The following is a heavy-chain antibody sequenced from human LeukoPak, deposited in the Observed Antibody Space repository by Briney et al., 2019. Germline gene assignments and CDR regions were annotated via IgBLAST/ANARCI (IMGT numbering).Heavy chain of an antibody. CDR1: GGTFSSYA. D-gene: IGHD4-17*01. J-gene: IGHJ6*03. CDR3: ARDSTTVTSLYYYYYMDV. CDR2: IIPIFGTA. Sequence: SVKVSCKASGGTFSSYAISWVRQAPGQGLEWMGGIIPIFGTANYAQKFQGRVTITADESTSTAYMELSSLRSEDTAVYYRARDSTTVTSLYYYYYMDVWGKGTTVTVSS. V-gene: IGHV1-69*01.